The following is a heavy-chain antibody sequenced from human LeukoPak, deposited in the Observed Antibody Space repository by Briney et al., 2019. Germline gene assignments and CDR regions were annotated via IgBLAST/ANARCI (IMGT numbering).Heavy chain of an antibody. J-gene: IGHJ5*02. CDR2: IYSGGST. D-gene: IGHD6-13*01. CDR1: GFTVSSNY. V-gene: IGHV3-66*01. CDR3: ARYAAAAGTWFDP. Sequence: GGSLRLSCAASGFTVSSNYMSWVRQARGKVLEWVSVIYSGGSTYYADSVKGRFTISRDNSKNTLYLQMNSLRAEDTAVYYCARYAAAAGTWFDPWGQGTLVTVSS.